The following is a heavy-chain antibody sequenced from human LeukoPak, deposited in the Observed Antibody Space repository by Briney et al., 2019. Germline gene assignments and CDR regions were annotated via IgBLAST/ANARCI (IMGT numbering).Heavy chain of an antibody. CDR3: ARVQKSRKSVASAVDC. J-gene: IGHJ4*02. Sequence: PGGSLRLSCAASGFTFSSNYMSWVRQAPGKGLEWVSVIYSGGSTYYADSVKGRFTISSDNSKTTLYLQMNSLRAEDTAVYYCARVQKSRKSVASAVDCWGQGTVVIVSS. CDR1: GFTFSSNY. CDR2: IYSGGST. D-gene: IGHD5-12*01. V-gene: IGHV3-66*01.